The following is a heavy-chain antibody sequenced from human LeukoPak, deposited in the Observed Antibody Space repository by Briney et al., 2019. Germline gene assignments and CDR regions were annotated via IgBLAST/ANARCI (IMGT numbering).Heavy chain of an antibody. D-gene: IGHD4-11*01. Sequence: GRSLRLSCAASGFTLNNAWMNWVRQAPGKGLEWVGRIKSKTDGGTTDYAAPVKGRFTISRDDSKNTLYLQMNSLKTEDTAVYYCATPTTTSYAFDIWGQGTMVTVSS. CDR3: ATPTTTSYAFDI. V-gene: IGHV3-15*01. J-gene: IGHJ3*02. CDR1: GFTLNNAW. CDR2: IKSKTDGGTT.